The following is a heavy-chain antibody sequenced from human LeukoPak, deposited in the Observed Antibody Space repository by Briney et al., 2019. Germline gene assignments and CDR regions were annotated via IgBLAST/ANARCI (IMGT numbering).Heavy chain of an antibody. Sequence: SETLSLTCAVSGGPISSPKWWSWLRQPPGKGLECIGENYHSGSTNYTPSLKSRVTISIDRSKNQFSLKLTSVTAADTAIYYCARPGIGGAFDIWGQGTMVTVFS. D-gene: IGHD3-3*01. CDR3: ARPGIGGAFDI. CDR2: NYHSGST. CDR1: GGPISSPKW. J-gene: IGHJ3*02. V-gene: IGHV4-4*02.